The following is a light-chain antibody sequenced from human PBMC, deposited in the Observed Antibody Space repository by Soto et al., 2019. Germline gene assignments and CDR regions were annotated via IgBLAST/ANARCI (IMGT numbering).Light chain of an antibody. J-gene: IGKJ1*01. Sequence: EIVLTQSPGTLSLSPGERATLSCRASQSVSNNYLAWYQQKPGQAPRLLIYGASSRATGIPDRFSGSGSGTDFTLTISRLEPEDFAVYYCQQYETSPLTFGQGTKVDIK. CDR3: QQYETSPLT. V-gene: IGKV3-20*01. CDR2: GAS. CDR1: QSVSNNY.